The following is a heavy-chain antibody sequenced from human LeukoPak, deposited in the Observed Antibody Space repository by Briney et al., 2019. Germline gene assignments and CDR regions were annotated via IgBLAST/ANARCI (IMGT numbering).Heavy chain of an antibody. CDR3: TRDRGAYNLYDY. CDR2: IRSKAYGETA. J-gene: IGHJ4*02. D-gene: IGHD1-1*01. V-gene: IGHV3-49*03. Sequence: GGSLRLSCTASGFTFGDYAMSWNRQAPGKGLEWVGFIRSKAYGETADYAASVKGRFTISRDDSKAIAYLQMSSLKTEDTAVYHCTRDRGAYNLYDYWGRGTLVTVSS. CDR1: GFTFGDYA.